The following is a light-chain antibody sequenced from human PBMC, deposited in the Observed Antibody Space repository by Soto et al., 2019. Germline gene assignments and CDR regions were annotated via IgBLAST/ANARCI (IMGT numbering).Light chain of an antibody. CDR3: SSYTGTSTPIV. V-gene: IGLV2-14*01. Sequence: QSVLTQPASVSGSPGQSITISCTGTNNDVGGYNYVSWYQQHPGKTPKVMIYEVSNRPSGVSNRFSGSKSGNTASLTISGLQAEDEADYYCSSYTGTSTPIVFGGGTKVTV. J-gene: IGLJ2*01. CDR2: EVS. CDR1: NNDVGGYNY.